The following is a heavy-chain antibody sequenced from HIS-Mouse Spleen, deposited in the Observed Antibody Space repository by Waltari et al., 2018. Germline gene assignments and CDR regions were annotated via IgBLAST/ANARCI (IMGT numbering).Heavy chain of an antibody. D-gene: IGHD6-13*01. CDR3: AREIPYSSSWYDWYFNL. V-gene: IGHV4-39*07. J-gene: IGHJ2*01. CDR2: SYNSGST. Sequence: QLQLQESGPGLVKPSETLSLTCTVSGGSISSSSYYWGWIRQPPGKGLEWIGSSYNSGSTYYNPSLKSRVTISVDTSKNRFSLRLGSVTAADTAVYYCAREIPYSSSWYDWYFNLWGRGTLVPVSS. CDR1: GGSISSSSYY.